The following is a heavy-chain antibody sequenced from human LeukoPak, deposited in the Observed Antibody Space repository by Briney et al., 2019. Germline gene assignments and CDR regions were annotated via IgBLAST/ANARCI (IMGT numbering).Heavy chain of an antibody. J-gene: IGHJ6*02. Sequence: GGSLRLSCSPSGFPFSSYAMHGLRQPPGKGREGVAVIYYDGSNKYYADSVKGRFTISRDNSKNTLYLQMNSLRAEDTAVYYCARDLSTMVRGVIITHYYYYYGMDVWGQGTTVTVSS. CDR2: IYYDGSNK. V-gene: IGHV3-30-3*01. CDR3: ARDLSTMVRGVIITHYYYYYGMDV. CDR1: GFPFSSYA. D-gene: IGHD3-10*01.